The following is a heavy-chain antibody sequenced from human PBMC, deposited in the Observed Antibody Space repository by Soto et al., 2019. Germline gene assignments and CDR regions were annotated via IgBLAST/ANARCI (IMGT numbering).Heavy chain of an antibody. CDR2: IIPIFGTA. Sequence: SVKVSCKASGGTFSSYAISWVRQAPGQGLEWMGGIIPIFGTANYAQKFQGRVTITRDASTSTTYMELTSLRSEDTAMYYCAADRAGIAVAGSSARSFGDDYYDMDVWGQGTGVTVSS. D-gene: IGHD6-19*01. CDR1: GGTFSSYA. CDR3: AADRAGIAVAGSSARSFGDDYYDMDV. J-gene: IGHJ6*01. V-gene: IGHV1-69*05.